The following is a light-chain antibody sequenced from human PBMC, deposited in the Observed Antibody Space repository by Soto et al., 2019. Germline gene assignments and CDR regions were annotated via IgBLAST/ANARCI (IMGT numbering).Light chain of an antibody. CDR2: WAS. V-gene: IGKV4-1*01. CDR3: QQYYSTPRT. CDR1: QSLLYSVNNKDY. Sequence: DIVMTQSPDSLAVSLGERATINCKSSQSLLYSVNNKDYIAWYQQKPGQPPKLLIYWASTRESGVPDRFSGSGSGTDFTLTISSLQAEDVAVYYCQQYYSTPRTFGQGTQLDIK. J-gene: IGKJ2*01.